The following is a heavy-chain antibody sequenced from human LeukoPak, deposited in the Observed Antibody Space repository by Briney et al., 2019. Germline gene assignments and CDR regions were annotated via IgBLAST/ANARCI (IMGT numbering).Heavy chain of an antibody. CDR2: ISGSGVST. CDR1: GFGFNYYA. Sequence: GSLRLSCAASGFGFNYYAMSWVRQAPGKGLEWVSAISGSGVSTFYADSVKGRFTISRDNSNNTLSLQMNSLRVEDTAIYYCAKSYYTGHRLAGTATNYFDYWGQGALVTVSS. J-gene: IGHJ4*02. CDR3: AKSYYTGHRLAGTATNYFDY. D-gene: IGHD3-3*01. V-gene: IGHV3-23*01.